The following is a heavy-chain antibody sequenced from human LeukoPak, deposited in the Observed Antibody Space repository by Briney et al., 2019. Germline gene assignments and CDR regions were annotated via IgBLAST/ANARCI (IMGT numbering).Heavy chain of an antibody. CDR3: ASVISGGGYYPTKYFDY. J-gene: IGHJ4*02. D-gene: IGHD3-22*01. CDR2: IYHSGST. CDR1: GFTFSSYW. Sequence: GSLRLSCAASGFTFSSYWMSWVRQAPGKGLEWIGSIYHSGSTYYNPSLKSRVTISVDTSKNQFSLKLSSVTAADTAVYYCASVISGGGYYPTKYFDYWGQGTLATVS. V-gene: IGHV4-38-2*01.